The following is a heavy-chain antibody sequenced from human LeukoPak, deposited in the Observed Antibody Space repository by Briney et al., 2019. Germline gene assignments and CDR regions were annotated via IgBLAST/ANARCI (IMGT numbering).Heavy chain of an antibody. J-gene: IGHJ6*03. D-gene: IGHD3-3*01. Sequence: PGGSLRLSCAASGFTFSNYGMHWVRQAPGKGLEWVVVISHDGSNNNYADSVKGRFTISRDNSKNTLYLQMNSLRAEDTAVYYCAKDREGHYDFWSGYSGYYYYMDVWGKGITVTVSS. CDR2: ISHDGSNN. CDR1: GFTFSNYG. V-gene: IGHV3-30*18. CDR3: AKDREGHYDFWSGYSGYYYYMDV.